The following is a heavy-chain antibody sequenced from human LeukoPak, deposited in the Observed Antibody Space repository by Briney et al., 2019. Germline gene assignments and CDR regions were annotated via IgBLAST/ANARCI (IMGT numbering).Heavy chain of an antibody. J-gene: IGHJ4*02. CDR2: IYYSGST. Sequence: SETLSLPCPVSGGSLSSFGYYLGWTGPRPGTGLEWIGYIYYSGSTYYNQSRNSRVTISVDTSKNQFSLKLSSVTATETAVYYCARWAGGYDSSGYYGLRFDYWGQGTLATVSS. CDR1: GGSLSSFGYY. CDR3: ARWAGGYDSSGYYGLRFDY. V-gene: IGHV4-31*03. D-gene: IGHD3-22*01.